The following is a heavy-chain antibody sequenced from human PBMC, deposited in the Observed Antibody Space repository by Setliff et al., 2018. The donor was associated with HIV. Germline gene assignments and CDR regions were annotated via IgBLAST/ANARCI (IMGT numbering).Heavy chain of an antibody. D-gene: IGHD3-16*01. J-gene: IGHJ6*03. CDR1: GYTFTSYG. V-gene: IGHV1-18*04. Sequence: ASVKVSCKASGYTFTSYGISWVRQAPGQGLEWMGWISTYKGNTKYEQKFQGRVTMTTDTSTSTAYMELRSLRSDDTAVYYCATERAGPWGNYNYYYMDVWGRGTTVTVSS. CDR2: ISTYKGNT. CDR3: ATERAGPWGNYNYYYMDV.